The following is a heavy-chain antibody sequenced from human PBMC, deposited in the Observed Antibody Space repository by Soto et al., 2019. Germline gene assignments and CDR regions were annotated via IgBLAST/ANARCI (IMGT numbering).Heavy chain of an antibody. CDR2: IYYSGST. Sequence: SETLSLTCTVSGGSISSYYWSWIRQPPGKGLEWIGYIYYSGSTNYNPSLKSRVTISVDTSKNQFSLKLSSVTAADTAVYYCARHSYDFLIGYSPNYYFVYWGQGTLVTVSS. CDR3: ARHSYDFLIGYSPNYYFVY. D-gene: IGHD3-3*01. V-gene: IGHV4-59*08. J-gene: IGHJ4*02. CDR1: GGSISSYY.